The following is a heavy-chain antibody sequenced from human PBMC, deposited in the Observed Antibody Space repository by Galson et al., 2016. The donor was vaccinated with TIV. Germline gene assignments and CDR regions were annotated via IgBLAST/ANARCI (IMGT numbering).Heavy chain of an antibody. CDR3: ARWADSGSYYEYFHH. CDR1: GGSISSGGFY. CDR2: IYNSGST. Sequence: TLSLTCTVSGGSISSGGFYWSWIRQHPGKGLEWIGYIYNSGSTYYNPSLESRLIMSVDTSKNQFFLNLNSVTAADAAMYYCARWADSGSYYEYFHHWGQGTLVTFSS. J-gene: IGHJ1*01. D-gene: IGHD1-26*01. V-gene: IGHV4-31*03.